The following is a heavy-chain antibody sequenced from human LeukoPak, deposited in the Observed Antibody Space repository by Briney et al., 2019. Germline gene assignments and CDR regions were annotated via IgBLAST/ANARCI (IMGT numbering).Heavy chain of an antibody. Sequence: PSETLSLTCAVYGGSFSGYYWSWIRQPPGKGLEWIGYIYYSGSTNYNPSLKSRVTISVDTSKNQFSLKLSSVTAADTAVYYCARDKWSSGYFDYWGQGTLVTVSS. CDR3: ARDKWSSGYFDY. J-gene: IGHJ4*02. CDR1: GGSFSGYY. D-gene: IGHD6-19*01. CDR2: IYYSGST. V-gene: IGHV4-59*01.